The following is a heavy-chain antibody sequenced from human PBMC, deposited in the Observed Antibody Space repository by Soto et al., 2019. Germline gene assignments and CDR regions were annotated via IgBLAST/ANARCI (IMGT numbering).Heavy chain of an antibody. CDR3: AKGPDGSGYYHNWCDA. D-gene: IGHD3-22*01. CDR2: ISRTGDSA. CDR1: GFSFSDYA. Sequence: EVHLLESGGALVQPGGSLTLSCAASGFSFSDYAMSWVRQAPGKGLEWVSSISRTGDSAYYADSVKGRFAISRDRSKNMLSLQVNSLRVEDTAVYYCAKGPDGSGYYHNWCDAWGQGTLITVSS. J-gene: IGHJ5*02. V-gene: IGHV3-23*01.